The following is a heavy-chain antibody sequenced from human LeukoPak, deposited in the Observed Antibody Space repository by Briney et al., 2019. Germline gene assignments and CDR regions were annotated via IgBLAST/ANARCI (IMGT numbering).Heavy chain of an antibody. D-gene: IGHD6-13*01. V-gene: IGHV3-21*01. CDR2: ISSSSSHI. CDR1: GFTFSSYS. J-gene: IGHJ4*02. Sequence: GGSLRLSCAASGFTFSSYSMNWVRQAPGKGLEWVSPISSSSSHIYYADSVKGRFTISRDNAKNSLYLQMNSLRAEDTAVYYCARDQTAAFDYCCQGTLVTVSS. CDR3: ARDQTAAFDY.